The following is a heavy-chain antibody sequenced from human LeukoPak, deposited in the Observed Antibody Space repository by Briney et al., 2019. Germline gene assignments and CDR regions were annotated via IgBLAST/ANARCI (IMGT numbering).Heavy chain of an antibody. CDR1: GGSISSSSYY. J-gene: IGHJ5*02. CDR2: ISYSGST. D-gene: IGHD6-13*01. V-gene: IGHV4-39*01. Sequence: SETLSLTCTVSGGSISSSSYYWGWIRQPPGKGLEWIGDISYSGSTYYNPSLKSRVTISVDTSKNQFSLKLSSVTATDTAVYYCASGGSSSWYRWFDPWGQGTLVTVSS. CDR3: ASGGSSSWYRWFDP.